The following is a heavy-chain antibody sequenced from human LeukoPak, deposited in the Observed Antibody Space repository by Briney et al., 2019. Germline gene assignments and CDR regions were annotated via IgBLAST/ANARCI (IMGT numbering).Heavy chain of an antibody. Sequence: ASVKVSCKASGYTFTGYYMHWMRQAPGQGLEWVGWISAYNGNTHYPQKLQGRVTMTTDTSTNTAYMELTSLRSDDTAVYYCARTTFLGSTYFQHWGQGTLVTVSS. CDR3: ARTTFLGSTYFQH. D-gene: IGHD1-1*01. CDR2: ISAYNGNT. J-gene: IGHJ1*01. V-gene: IGHV1-18*04. CDR1: GYTFTGYY.